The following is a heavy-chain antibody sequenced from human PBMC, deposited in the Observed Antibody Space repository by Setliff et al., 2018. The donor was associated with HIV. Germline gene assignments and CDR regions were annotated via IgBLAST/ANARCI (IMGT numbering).Heavy chain of an antibody. CDR2: IYYYSGST. V-gene: IGHV4-39*02. Sequence: SETLSLTCSVSGGSVSSVNYYWSWIRQPPGKGLEWIGYIYYYSGSTYYNPSLKSRVTISVDTSKNQFSLKLSSVTAADTAVYYCARDPGYYYDSSGYSYYYMDVWGKGTTVTVSS. CDR1: GGSVSSVNYY. D-gene: IGHD3-22*01. J-gene: IGHJ6*03. CDR3: ARDPGYYYDSSGYSYYYMDV.